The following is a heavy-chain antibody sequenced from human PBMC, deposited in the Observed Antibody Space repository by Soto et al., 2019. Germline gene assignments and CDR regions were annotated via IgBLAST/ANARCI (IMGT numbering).Heavy chain of an antibody. CDR3: AKVTDCACWSGSSPMDV. V-gene: IGHV3-9*01. CDR2: ISWNSGSI. J-gene: IGHJ6*03. D-gene: IGHD3-3*01. CDR1: GFTFDDYA. Sequence: LRVSCAASGFTFDDYAMHWVRQAPGKGLEWVSGISWNSGSIGYADSVKGRFTISRDNAKHSMYLQMNSLRAEDTAFYYCAKVTDCACWSGSSPMDVWGKGTMVTVSS.